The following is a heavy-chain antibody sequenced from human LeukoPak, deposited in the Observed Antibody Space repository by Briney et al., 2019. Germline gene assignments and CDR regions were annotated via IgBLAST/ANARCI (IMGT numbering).Heavy chain of an antibody. Sequence: ASVKISCKASGYSFNSYGISRVRQAPGQGLEWMGWISTYSDNTNYAQKLQGRVTMTTDTSTSTAYMELRSLRSDDTAVYYCARDIANEFDYWGQGTLVTVSS. V-gene: IGHV1-18*01. D-gene: IGHD6-13*01. CDR2: ISTYSDNT. CDR1: GYSFNSYG. J-gene: IGHJ4*02. CDR3: ARDIANEFDY.